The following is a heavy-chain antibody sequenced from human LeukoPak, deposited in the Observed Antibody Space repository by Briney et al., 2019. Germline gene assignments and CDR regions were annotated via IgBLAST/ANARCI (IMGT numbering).Heavy chain of an antibody. D-gene: IGHD1-1*01. Sequence: GGSLRLSCAASGFTFSTYVHWVRQAPGKGLEWVAVISHDGSSKYYADSVKGRFTISRDNSKNTLYLQMNSLRAEDTAVYYCARGINPWNYYYYMDVWGKGTTVTVSS. CDR1: GFTFSTYV. J-gene: IGHJ6*03. V-gene: IGHV3-30*04. CDR3: ARGINPWNYYYYMDV. CDR2: ISHDGSSK.